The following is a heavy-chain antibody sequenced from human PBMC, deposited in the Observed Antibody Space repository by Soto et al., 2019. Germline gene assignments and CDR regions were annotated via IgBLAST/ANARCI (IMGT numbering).Heavy chain of an antibody. CDR3: ARGAGVLRYFDWLSKYYFDY. D-gene: IGHD3-9*01. CDR1: GGSFSGCY. V-gene: IGHV4-34*01. CDR2: INHSGST. Sequence: SETLSLTCAVYGGSFSGCYWSWIRQPPGKGLGWIGEINHSGSTNYNPSLKSRVTISVDTSKNQFSLKLSSVTAADTAVYYCARGAGVLRYFDWLSKYYFDYWGQGTLVTVSS. J-gene: IGHJ4*02.